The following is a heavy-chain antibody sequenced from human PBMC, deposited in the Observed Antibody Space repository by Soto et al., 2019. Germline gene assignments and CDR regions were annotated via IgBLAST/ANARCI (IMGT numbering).Heavy chain of an antibody. CDR1: GGTSTRYA. V-gene: IGHV1-69*01. CDR2: IVPMFGTS. CDR3: NRGSEYDFWSGYL. D-gene: IGHD3-3*01. J-gene: IGHJ4*02. Sequence: QERLVQSGAEVRKPGSSVKVSCKVTGGTSTRYAINWVRQAPGQGLEWMGGIVPMFGTSKYAQKFQGRVTITADPSTNIAYMALRSLRSEDTAVYYCNRGSEYDFWSGYLWGQGTLVSVSS.